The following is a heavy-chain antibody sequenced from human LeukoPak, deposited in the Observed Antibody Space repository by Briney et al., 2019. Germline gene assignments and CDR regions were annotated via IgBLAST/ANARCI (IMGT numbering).Heavy chain of an antibody. D-gene: IGHD2-21*02. Sequence: PSETLSLTCTVSGFSINTVDYWSWLRQPPGMAPEWIGSVFRTRNAYYNSSLKSRVTISVDASKNQFSLTLHSMTAAATAVYYCARARLPPGVTIHYWGQGILVAVSS. J-gene: IGHJ4*02. V-gene: IGHV4-38-2*02. CDR3: ARARLPPGVTIHY. CDR1: GFSINTVDY. CDR2: VFRTRNA.